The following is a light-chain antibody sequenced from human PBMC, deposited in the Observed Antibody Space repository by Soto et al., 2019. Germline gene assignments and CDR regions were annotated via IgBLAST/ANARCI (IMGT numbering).Light chain of an antibody. Sequence: EIVMTQSPATLSVSPGERATLSCRASQSVSSNLAWYQQKPGQAPRLLIYGASARATGIPARFSGSGSGTEFALTISSLQSEDFAVYYCQQYKSWPFTFGPGTKVDIK. CDR2: GAS. CDR3: QQYKSWPFT. J-gene: IGKJ3*01. CDR1: QSVSSN. V-gene: IGKV3-15*01.